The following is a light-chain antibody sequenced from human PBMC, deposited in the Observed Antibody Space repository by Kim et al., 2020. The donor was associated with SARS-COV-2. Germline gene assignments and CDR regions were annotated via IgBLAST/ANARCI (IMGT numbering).Light chain of an antibody. V-gene: IGKV3-20*01. CDR2: STS. CDR1: QTLTSTY. Sequence: LSPGESATLSCRASQTLTSTYLAWYQQRLGQPPRLLIYSTSRRAPGIPDRFSGSGSGTDFTLTIRRLEPEDFAVYYWQQFGSALYTFGQGTKLEIK. J-gene: IGKJ2*01. CDR3: QQFGSALYT.